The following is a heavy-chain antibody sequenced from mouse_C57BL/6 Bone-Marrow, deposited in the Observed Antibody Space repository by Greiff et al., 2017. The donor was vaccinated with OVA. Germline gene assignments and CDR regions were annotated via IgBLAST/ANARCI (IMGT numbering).Heavy chain of an antibody. CDR3: ARYPLAY. J-gene: IGHJ3*01. V-gene: IGHV1-82*01. Sequence: LQESGPELVKPGASVKISCKASGYAFSSSWMNWVKQRPGKGLEWIGRIYPGDGDTNYNGKFKGKATLTADKSSSTAYMQLSSLTSEDSAVYFCARYPLAYWGQGTLVTVSA. CDR1: GYAFSSSW. CDR2: IYPGDGDT.